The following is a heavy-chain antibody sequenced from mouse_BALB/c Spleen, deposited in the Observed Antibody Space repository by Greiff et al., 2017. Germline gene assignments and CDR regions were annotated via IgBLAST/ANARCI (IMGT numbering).Heavy chain of an antibody. CDR2: ISSGSSTI. J-gene: IGHJ4*01. D-gene: IGHD1-1*01. CDR1: GFTFSSFG. Sequence: DVKLVESGGGLVQPGGSRKLSCAASGFTFSSFGMHWVRQAPEKGLEWVAYISSGSSTIYYADTVKGRFTISRDNPKNTLFLQMTSLRSEDTAMYYCARSRSTTVVDYYAMDYWGQGTSVTVSS. CDR3: ARSRSTTVVDYYAMDY. V-gene: IGHV5-17*02.